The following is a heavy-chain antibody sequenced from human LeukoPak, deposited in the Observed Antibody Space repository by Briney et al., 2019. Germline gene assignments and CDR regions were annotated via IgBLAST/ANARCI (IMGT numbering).Heavy chain of an antibody. V-gene: IGHV1-46*01. CDR2: INPTGGST. J-gene: IGHJ4*02. CDR1: GCTFTSYA. CDR3: ARTAARRFDY. Sequence: ASVKVSCKASGCTFTSYAMNWVRRAPGQGLEWMGIINPTGGSTTYAQKFQGRVTMTWDTSTSTVYMELSSLRSDDTAVYYCARTAARRFDYWGQGTLVTVSS. D-gene: IGHD6-6*01.